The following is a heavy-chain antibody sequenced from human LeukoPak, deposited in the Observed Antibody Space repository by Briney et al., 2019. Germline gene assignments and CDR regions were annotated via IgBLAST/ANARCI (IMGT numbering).Heavy chain of an antibody. J-gene: IGHJ4*02. CDR2: ISRNGGST. CDR1: GFTFSSFA. Sequence: GESLRLSCSASGFTFSSFAMHWVRKAPGNGLEYIASISRNGGSTYYADSVKGRFTISRDNSKSTLYLQMSSLRAEDTAVYLCVKDLRSDFMGVLSRYLSYWGQGTLVTVSS. CDR3: VKDLRSDFMGVLSRYLSY. D-gene: IGHD2/OR15-2a*01. V-gene: IGHV3-64D*09.